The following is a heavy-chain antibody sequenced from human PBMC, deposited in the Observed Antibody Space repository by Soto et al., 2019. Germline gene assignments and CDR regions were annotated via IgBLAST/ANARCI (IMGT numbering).Heavy chain of an antibody. CDR1: GFSLSNARMG. CDR2: IFSNDEK. Sequence: GSGPTLVNPTETLTLTCTVSGFSLSNARMGVSWIRQPPGKALEWLAHIFSNDEKSYSTSLKSRLTISKDTSKSQVVLTMTNMDPVDTATYYCARMSITMVRGVPRPYYFDYWGQGTLVTVSS. D-gene: IGHD3-10*01. J-gene: IGHJ4*02. V-gene: IGHV2-26*01. CDR3: ARMSITMVRGVPRPYYFDY.